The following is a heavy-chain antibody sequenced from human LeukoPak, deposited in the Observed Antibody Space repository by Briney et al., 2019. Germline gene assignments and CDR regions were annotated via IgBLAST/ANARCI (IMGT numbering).Heavy chain of an antibody. Sequence: GASVKVSCKASGYTFTGYYMHWVRQAPGQGLEWMGWINPNSGGTNYAQKFQGRVTMTRDTSISTAYMELSGLRSDDTAVYYCARVPRRAMVTCWFDPWGQGTLVTVSS. J-gene: IGHJ5*02. D-gene: IGHD5-18*01. CDR3: ARVPRRAMVTCWFDP. CDR1: GYTFTGYY. V-gene: IGHV1-2*02. CDR2: INPNSGGT.